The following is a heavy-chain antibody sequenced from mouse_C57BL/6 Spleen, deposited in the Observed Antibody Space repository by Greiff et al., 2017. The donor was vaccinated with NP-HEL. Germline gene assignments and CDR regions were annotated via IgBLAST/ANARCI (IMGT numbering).Heavy chain of an antibody. CDR3: ARSLPYHSQYYAMDY. CDR1: GYTFTSYW. Sequence: VQLQQSGAELVMPGASVKLSCKASGYTFTSYWMPWVKQRPGQGLEWIGEIDPSDSYTNYNQKFKGKSTLTVDTSSSTAYMQLSSLTSEDSAVYYCARSLPYHSQYYAMDYWGQGTSVTVSS. D-gene: IGHD2-1*01. J-gene: IGHJ4*01. V-gene: IGHV1-69*01. CDR2: IDPSDSYT.